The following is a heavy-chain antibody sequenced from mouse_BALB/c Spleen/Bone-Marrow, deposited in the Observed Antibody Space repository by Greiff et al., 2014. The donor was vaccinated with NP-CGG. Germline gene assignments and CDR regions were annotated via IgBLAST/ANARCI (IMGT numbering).Heavy chain of an antibody. CDR2: IYPYNGVT. J-gene: IGHJ2*01. D-gene: IGHD1-1*02. CDR3: TIYDY. CDR1: GYTFTDYN. Sequence: VQLKESGPELVKPGASVKISCKASGYTFTDYNIHWVKQNHGRSLEWIGYIYPYNGVTGYNQKFKNKATLTADISSTTAYMELRSLTSEDSVVYFCTIYDYWGLGTTLTVSS. V-gene: IGHV1S29*02.